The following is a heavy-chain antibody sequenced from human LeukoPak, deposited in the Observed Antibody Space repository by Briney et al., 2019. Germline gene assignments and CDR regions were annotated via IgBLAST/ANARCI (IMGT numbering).Heavy chain of an antibody. CDR1: GGSISSSNR. Sequence: PSGTLSLTCAVSGGSISSSNRWSWVRQPPGQGLEWIGEIYHSGSTNYNPSLKSRVTISVDKSKNQFSLKLSSVTAADTAVYYCARDDATVFWFDPWGQGTLVTVSS. J-gene: IGHJ5*02. D-gene: IGHD2-2*01. V-gene: IGHV4-4*02. CDR3: ARDDATVFWFDP. CDR2: IYHSGST.